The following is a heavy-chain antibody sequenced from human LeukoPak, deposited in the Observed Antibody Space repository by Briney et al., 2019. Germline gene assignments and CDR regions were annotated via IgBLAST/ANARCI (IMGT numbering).Heavy chain of an antibody. V-gene: IGHV4-34*01. J-gene: IGHJ4*02. CDR1: GGSFNDYY. CDR2: INHSGST. D-gene: IGHD3-16*01. Sequence: SETLSLTCAVYGGSFNDYYWNWIRQPPGKGLEWIGEINHSGSTNYNPSLKSRVTISLDTSKNQFSLKLSSVTAADTAVYYCARPIGGYWGQGTLVTVSS. CDR3: ARPIGGY.